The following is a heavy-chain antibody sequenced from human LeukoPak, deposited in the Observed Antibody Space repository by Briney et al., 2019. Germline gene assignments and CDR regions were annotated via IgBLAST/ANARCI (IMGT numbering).Heavy chain of an antibody. CDR3: AMEGESSGPDFDY. Sequence: TGGSLRLSCVASGLTFRNYAMNWVRQAPGKGLEWVGRTRNKANSYTPDYAASVKGRFTISRDGSKNSLYLQMNSLKTEDTAVYYCAMEGESSGPDFDYWGQGTLVTVSS. V-gene: IGHV3-72*01. J-gene: IGHJ4*02. D-gene: IGHD3-22*01. CDR2: TRNKANSYTP. CDR1: GLTFRNYA.